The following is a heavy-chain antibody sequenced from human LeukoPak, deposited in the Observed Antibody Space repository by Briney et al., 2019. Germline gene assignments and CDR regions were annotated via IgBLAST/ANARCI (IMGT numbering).Heavy chain of an antibody. CDR3: ARESGDIGAFDI. V-gene: IGHV4-30-4*01. J-gene: IGHJ3*02. D-gene: IGHD7-27*01. CDR1: GYSISSGYY. Sequence: PSETLSLTCTVSGYSISSGYYWSWIRQPPGKGLEWIGYIYYSGSTYYNPSLKSRVTISVDTSKNQFSLKLSSVTAADTAVYYCARESGDIGAFDIWGQGTMVTVSS. CDR2: IYYSGST.